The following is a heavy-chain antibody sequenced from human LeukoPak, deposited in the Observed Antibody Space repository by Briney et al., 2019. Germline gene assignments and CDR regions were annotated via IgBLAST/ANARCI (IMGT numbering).Heavy chain of an antibody. J-gene: IGHJ4*02. CDR2: ISSSSNI. D-gene: IGHD6-13*01. Sequence: PGGSLRLSCAASGFTFSSYSMNWVRQAPGKGLEWVSSISSSSNIYYADSVKGRFTISRDNAKNSLYLQMNSLRAEDTAVYYCAKFIAAPFYFDYWGQGTLVTVSS. CDR1: GFTFSSYS. CDR3: AKFIAAPFYFDY. V-gene: IGHV3-21*01.